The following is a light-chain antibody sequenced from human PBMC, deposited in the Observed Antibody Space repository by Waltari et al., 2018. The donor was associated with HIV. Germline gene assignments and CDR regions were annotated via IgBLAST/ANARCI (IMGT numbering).Light chain of an antibody. CDR3: VLYMGSGSCM. V-gene: IGLV8-61*01. Sequence: QTVVPQEPSFSVSPRGPVNLTCGLISGSVSTTYYPNWYQHTPGQAPRTLIYSTNPRSSGVPDRFSGSILGNKAALTTTGAQEDDESADYCVLYMGSGSCMFGGGTKLTVL. CDR2: STN. J-gene: IGLJ3*02. CDR1: SGSVSTTYY.